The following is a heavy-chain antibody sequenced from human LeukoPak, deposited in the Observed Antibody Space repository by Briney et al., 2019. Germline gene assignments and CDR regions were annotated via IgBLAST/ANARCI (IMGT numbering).Heavy chain of an antibody. CDR1: RLTFRSYA. D-gene: IGHD5-18*01. J-gene: IGHJ4*02. CDR2: ISGSGGST. Sequence: PGGSLRLSCATSRLTFRSYAMSWVRQAPRKGLERVSAISGSGGSTYYADSVKGRSTISRDNSKNTLYLQMNSLRAEDTAVYYCAKHADTAMVGDYFDYWGQGTLVTVSS. V-gene: IGHV3-23*01. CDR3: AKHADTAMVGDYFDY.